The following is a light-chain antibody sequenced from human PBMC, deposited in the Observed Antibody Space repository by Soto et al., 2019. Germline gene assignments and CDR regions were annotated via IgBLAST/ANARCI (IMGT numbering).Light chain of an antibody. Sequence: DIQMTQSPSSLSAFVGDTVTITCRASQKVDRYLNWFQQKPGRAPTLLIYAASNLQTGVPSMFSGSGSGADFTLTISSLQPEVSAIYCCQHTYISPWTFGQGSK. CDR2: AAS. V-gene: IGKV1-39*01. CDR3: QHTYISPWT. CDR1: QKVDRY. J-gene: IGKJ1*01.